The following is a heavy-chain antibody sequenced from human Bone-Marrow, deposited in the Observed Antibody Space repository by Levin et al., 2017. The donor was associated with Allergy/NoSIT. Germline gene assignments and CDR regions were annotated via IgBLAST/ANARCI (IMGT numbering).Heavy chain of an antibody. CDR3: ARGAATMKGLP. CDR1: GGSFSGYY. V-gene: IGHV4-34*01. D-gene: IGHD3-22*01. Sequence: SETLSLTCAVYGGSFSGYYWSWIRQPPGKGLEWIGEINHSGSTNYNPSLKSRVTISVDTSKNQFSLKLSSVTAADTAVYYCARGAATMKGLPWGQGTLVTVSS. J-gene: IGHJ5*02. CDR2: INHSGST.